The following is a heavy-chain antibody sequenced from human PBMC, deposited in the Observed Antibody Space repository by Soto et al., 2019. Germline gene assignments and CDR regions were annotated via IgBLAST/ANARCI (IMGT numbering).Heavy chain of an antibody. D-gene: IGHD3-3*01. J-gene: IGHJ6*03. CDR3: ASLEWNYYYMDV. CDR2: ISAYNGNT. Sequence: ASVKVSCKASGYTFTSYGISWVRQAPGQGLEWMGWISAYNGNTNYAQKLQGRVTMTTDTSTSTAYMELRSLRSDDTAVYYCASLEWNYYYMDVWGKGTTVTVSS. V-gene: IGHV1-18*01. CDR1: GYTFTSYG.